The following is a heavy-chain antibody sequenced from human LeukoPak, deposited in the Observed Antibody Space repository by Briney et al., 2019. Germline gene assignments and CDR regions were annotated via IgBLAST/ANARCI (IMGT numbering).Heavy chain of an antibody. CDR2: INHSGST. V-gene: IGHV4-34*01. J-gene: IGHJ4*02. CDR1: GFTFSSYS. Sequence: GSLRLSCAASGFTFSSYSMNWVRQAPGKGLEWIGEINHSGSTNYNPSLKSRVTISVDTSKNQFSLKLSSVTAADTAVYYCARGMLWWEGVSYFDYWGQGTLVTVSS. D-gene: IGHD2-21*01. CDR3: ARGMLWWEGVSYFDY.